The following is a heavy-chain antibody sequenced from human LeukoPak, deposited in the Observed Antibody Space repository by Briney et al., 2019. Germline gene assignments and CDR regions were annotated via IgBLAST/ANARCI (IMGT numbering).Heavy chain of an antibody. J-gene: IGHJ4*02. CDR3: ARHRYCSGGSCYSDFDY. V-gene: IGHV4-4*02. Sequence: PSGTLSLTCAVSGGSISSSNWWSWVRQPPGKGLEWIGEIYHSGSTNYNPSLKSRVTISVDKSKNQFSLKLSSVTAADTAVYYCARHRYCSGGSCYSDFDYWGQGTLVTVSS. CDR1: GGSISSSNW. CDR2: IYHSGST. D-gene: IGHD2-15*01.